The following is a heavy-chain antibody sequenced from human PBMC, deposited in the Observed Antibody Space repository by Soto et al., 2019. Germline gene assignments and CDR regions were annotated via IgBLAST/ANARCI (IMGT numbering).Heavy chain of an antibody. Sequence: QVQLVESGGGVVQPGRSLRLSCAASGFTFSSYGMHWVRQAPGKGREWVAVISYDGSNKYYADSVKGRFTISRDNSKNTLYLQMNSLRAEDTAVYYCAKDLDGDYFYDYWGQGTLVTVSS. V-gene: IGHV3-30*18. CDR3: AKDLDGDYFYDY. J-gene: IGHJ4*02. D-gene: IGHD4-17*01. CDR1: GFTFSSYG. CDR2: ISYDGSNK.